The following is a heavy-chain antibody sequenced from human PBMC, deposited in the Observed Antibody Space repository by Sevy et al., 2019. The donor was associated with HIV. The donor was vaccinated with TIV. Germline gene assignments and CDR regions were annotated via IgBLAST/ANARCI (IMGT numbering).Heavy chain of an antibody. V-gene: IGHV4-39*01. CDR2: IYYSGST. D-gene: IGHD2-15*01. CDR1: GGSISSSSYY. J-gene: IGHJ4*02. CDR3: ATRDCSGGSCYGYYFDH. Sequence: SETLSLTCTVSGGSISSSSYYWGWIRQPPGKGLEWIGSIYYSGSTYYNPSLKSRVTISVDTSKNQFSLKLSSVTAADTAVYYCATRDCSGGSCYGYYFDHWGQGTLVTVSS.